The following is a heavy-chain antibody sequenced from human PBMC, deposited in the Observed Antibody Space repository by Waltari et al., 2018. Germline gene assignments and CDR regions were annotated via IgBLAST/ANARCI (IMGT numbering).Heavy chain of an antibody. Sequence: EVQLVQSGAEVKKPGESLKISCKGSGYSFTSYWIGWVRQMPGKGLEWMGIIYPGDSDTRYSPSFQGQVTISADKSISTAYLQWSSLKASDTAMYYCARPGSSGYYPALMDDAFDIWGQGTMVTVSS. D-gene: IGHD3-22*01. V-gene: IGHV5-51*03. CDR2: IYPGDSDT. CDR3: ARPGSSGYYPALMDDAFDI. CDR1: GYSFTSYW. J-gene: IGHJ3*02.